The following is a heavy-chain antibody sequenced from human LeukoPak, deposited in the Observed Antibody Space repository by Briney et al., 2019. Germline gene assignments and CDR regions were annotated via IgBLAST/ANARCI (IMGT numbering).Heavy chain of an antibody. Sequence: GGSLRLSCATSGFRFSNSAFNWVRQAPGKGLEWVANIKQDGSEKYYVDSVKGRFTISRDNAKNSLYLQMNSLRAEDTAVYYCARGELDWGQGTLVTVSS. J-gene: IGHJ4*02. CDR2: IKQDGSEK. CDR3: ARGELD. V-gene: IGHV3-7*01. CDR1: GFRFSNSA. D-gene: IGHD3-3*02.